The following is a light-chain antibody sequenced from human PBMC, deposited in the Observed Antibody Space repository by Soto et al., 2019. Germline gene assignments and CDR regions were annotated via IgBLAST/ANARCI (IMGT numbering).Light chain of an antibody. Sequence: QSVLTQAPSVSAAPGQKVTISCSGSSSNIGNNYVFWYQQHLPGTAPKLLIYENNRRPSEIPDRFSGSKSGTSATLDITGLQTGDEADYYCGTWDSSLNTEIFGGGTKVTVL. J-gene: IGLJ2*01. CDR1: SSNIGNNY. V-gene: IGLV1-51*02. CDR2: ENN. CDR3: GTWDSSLNTEI.